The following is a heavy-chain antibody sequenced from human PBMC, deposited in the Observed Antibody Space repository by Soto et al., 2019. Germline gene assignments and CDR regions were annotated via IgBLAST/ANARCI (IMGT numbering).Heavy chain of an antibody. CDR2: IKGDGSST. V-gene: IGHV3-74*01. CDR3: ARGAFHNYYVDY. CDR1: GFTFSTYW. J-gene: IGHJ4*02. D-gene: IGHD3-3*02. Sequence: EVQLVESGGDSVQPGGSLRLSCAASGFTFSTYWMHWVRQAPGEGLVWVSRIKGDGSSTSSAESVEGRFTISRDNAKNTVYLHMNSLRADDTAVYYCARGAFHNYYVDYWGQGTLVTVSS.